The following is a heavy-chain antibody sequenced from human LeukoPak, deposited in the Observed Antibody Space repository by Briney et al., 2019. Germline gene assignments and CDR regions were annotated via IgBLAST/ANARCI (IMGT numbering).Heavy chain of an antibody. CDR3: ARVKATGTTLIWDYFGMDV. CDR2: IYYSGCT. V-gene: IGHV4-31*03. CDR1: GGSISSGGYY. D-gene: IGHD1-7*01. Sequence: PSETLSLTCTVSGGSISSGGYYWSWIRQQPGKGLEGIGYIYYSGCTYYHPSLTNRVTISVDTSTTQFYLTLSSVTPADTAVYSCARVKATGTTLIWDYFGMDVWGQGTTVTVSS. J-gene: IGHJ6*02.